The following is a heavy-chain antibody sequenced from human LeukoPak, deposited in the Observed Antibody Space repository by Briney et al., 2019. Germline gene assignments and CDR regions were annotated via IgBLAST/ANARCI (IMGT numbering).Heavy chain of an antibody. J-gene: IGHJ5*02. V-gene: IGHV3-21*01. CDR3: ARADCSGSTCYLRRSWFDP. D-gene: IGHD2-2*01. Sequence: GGSLRLSCAASGFTSSSFDMNWVRQAPGKGLEWVSSIGTSSRYIYYRDSVKGRFTISRDDAKNSLYLQMNSLRVEDTAVYYCARADCSGSTCYLRRSWFDPWGQGTLVTVSS. CDR2: IGTSSRYI. CDR1: GFTSSSFD.